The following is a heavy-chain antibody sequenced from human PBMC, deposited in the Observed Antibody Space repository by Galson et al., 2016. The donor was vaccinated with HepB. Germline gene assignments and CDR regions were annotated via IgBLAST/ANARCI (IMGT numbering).Heavy chain of an antibody. CDR3: TRGYCSGGSCSMQDY. J-gene: IGHJ4*02. Sequence: SLRLSCAASGFTFSGSAMHWVRQASGNGLEWVGRIRSKANSYATAYAASVKGRFTISRDDSKNTAYLQMNGLKTEDTAVYYCTRGYCSGGSCSMQDYWGQGTLVTVSS. D-gene: IGHD2-15*01. CDR2: IRSKANSYAT. V-gene: IGHV3-73*01. CDR1: GFTFSGSA.